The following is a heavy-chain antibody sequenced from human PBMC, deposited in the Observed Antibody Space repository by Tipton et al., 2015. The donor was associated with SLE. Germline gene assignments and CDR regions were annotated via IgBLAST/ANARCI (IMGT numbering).Heavy chain of an antibody. CDR3: ARGRVGTGGVWLGYYYYGMDV. CDR2: INHSGST. CDR1: GGSFSGYY. V-gene: IGHV4-34*01. J-gene: IGHJ6*02. D-gene: IGHD2-8*02. Sequence: TLSLTCAVYGGSFSGYYWSWIRQPPGKGLEWIGEINHSGSTNYNPSLKSRVTISVDTSKNQFSLKLSSVTAADTAVYYCARGRVGTGGVWLGYYYYGMDVWGQGTTVTVSS.